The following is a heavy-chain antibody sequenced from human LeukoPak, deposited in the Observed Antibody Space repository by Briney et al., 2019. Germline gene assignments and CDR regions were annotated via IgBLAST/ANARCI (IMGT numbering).Heavy chain of an antibody. D-gene: IGHD3-10*01. CDR2: IYSGGST. CDR3: ARDGSGSYYNPIGFDP. Sequence: GGSLRLSCAASGFTVSSNYMSWVRQAPGKGLEWVSVIYSGGSTYYADSVKGRFTISRDHSQNTLYLQMNSLRAEDTAVYYCARDGSGSYYNPIGFDPWGQGTLVTVSS. CDR1: GFTVSSNY. J-gene: IGHJ5*02. V-gene: IGHV3-66*01.